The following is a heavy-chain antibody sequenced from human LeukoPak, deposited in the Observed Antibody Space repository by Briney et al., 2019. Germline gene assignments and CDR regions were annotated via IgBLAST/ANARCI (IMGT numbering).Heavy chain of an antibody. CDR3: ARVRSTGYYYYMDV. J-gene: IGHJ6*03. D-gene: IGHD4-11*01. CDR2: IYNSGST. V-gene: IGHV4-39*07. Sequence: ETLSLTCTVSGGSISSSSYYWGWIRQPPGKGLEWMGSIYNSGSTYYNPSLKSRVTISVDTSKNRFSLKLSSGTAADTAVYYCARVRSTGYYYYMDVWGKGTTVTVSS. CDR1: GGSISSSSYY.